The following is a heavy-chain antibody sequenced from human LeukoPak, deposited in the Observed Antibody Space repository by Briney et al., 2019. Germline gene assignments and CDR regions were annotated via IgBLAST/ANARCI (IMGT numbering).Heavy chain of an antibody. V-gene: IGHV1-8*01. J-gene: IGHJ5*02. D-gene: IGHD2-8*01. Sequence: ASVKVSCKASGYTFTSYDINWVRQATGQGLEWMGWMNPNSGNTGYAQKFQGRVTMTRNTSISTAYMELSSLRSEDTAVYYCARDSCTNGVCSLWFDPWGQGTLVTVSS. CDR2: MNPNSGNT. CDR1: GYTFTSYD. CDR3: ARDSCTNGVCSLWFDP.